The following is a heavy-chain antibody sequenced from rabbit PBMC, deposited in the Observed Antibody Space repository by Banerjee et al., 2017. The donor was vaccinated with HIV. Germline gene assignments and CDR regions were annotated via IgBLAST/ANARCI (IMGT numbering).Heavy chain of an antibody. CDR3: AREAAVVYSGYVKL. CDR2: IYLGDSATT. Sequence: QEQLEESGGDLVKPEGSLTVTCTASGFSFSSSYWICWVRQAPGKGLELIGCIYLGDSATTWYASWVNGRFTTSKTSSTTVTLQMTSLTVADTATYFCAREAAVVYSGYVKLWGQGTLVTVS. V-gene: IGHV1S45*01. CDR1: GFSFSSSYW. D-gene: IGHD3-1*01. J-gene: IGHJ4*01.